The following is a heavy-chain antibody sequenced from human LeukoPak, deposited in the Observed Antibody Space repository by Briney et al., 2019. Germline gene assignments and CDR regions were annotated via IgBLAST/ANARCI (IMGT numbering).Heavy chain of an antibody. CDR1: GFTFSSYG. D-gene: IGHD4-11*01. V-gene: IGHV3-33*06. CDR2: IWYDGSNK. Sequence: GGSLRLSCAASGFTFSSYGMRWVRQAPGKGLEWVAVIWYDGSNKYYVDSVKGRFTISRDNSKNTLYLQMNSLRAEDTAVYYCAKLGDDYSSWFDPWGQGTLVTVSS. J-gene: IGHJ5*02. CDR3: AKLGDDYSSWFDP.